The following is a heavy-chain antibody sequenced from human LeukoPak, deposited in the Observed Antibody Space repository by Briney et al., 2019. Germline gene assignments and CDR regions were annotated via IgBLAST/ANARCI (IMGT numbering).Heavy chain of an antibody. CDR2: IYHSGST. CDR1: GGSISSYY. J-gene: IGHJ5*02. Sequence: SETLSLTCTVSGGSISSYYWSWVRQPPGKGLEWIGEIYHSGSTNYNPSLKSRVTISVDKSKNQFSLKLSSVTAADTAVYYCARVNSITGTTGWFDPWGQGTLVTVSS. D-gene: IGHD1-7*01. V-gene: IGHV4-4*02. CDR3: ARVNSITGTTGWFDP.